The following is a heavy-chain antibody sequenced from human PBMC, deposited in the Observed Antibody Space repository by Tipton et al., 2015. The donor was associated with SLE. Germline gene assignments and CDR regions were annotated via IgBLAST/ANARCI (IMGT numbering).Heavy chain of an antibody. J-gene: IGHJ5*02. CDR3: AREGAGWELLGWFDP. CDR1: GGSISSYY. CDR2: IYYSGST. V-gene: IGHV4-59*01. D-gene: IGHD1-26*01. Sequence: TLSLTCTVSGGSISSYYWSWIRQPPGKGPEWIGYIYYSGSTNYNPSLKSRVTISVDTSKNQFSLKLSSVTAADTAVYYCAREGAGWELLGWFDPWGQGTLVTVSS.